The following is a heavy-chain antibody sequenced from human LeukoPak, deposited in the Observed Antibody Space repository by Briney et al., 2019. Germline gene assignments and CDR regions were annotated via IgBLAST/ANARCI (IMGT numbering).Heavy chain of an antibody. J-gene: IGHJ4*01. CDR1: GGTFSSYA. CDR3: ARMEAMVRTFDY. V-gene: IGHV1-69*01. CDR2: IIPIFGTA. D-gene: IGHD5-18*01. Sequence: SVKVSCKASGGTFSSYAISWVRQAPGQGLEWMGGIIPIFGTANYAQKFQGRVTITADESTSTAYMELSSLRSEDTAVYYCARMEAMVRTFDYWGQEPWSPSPQ.